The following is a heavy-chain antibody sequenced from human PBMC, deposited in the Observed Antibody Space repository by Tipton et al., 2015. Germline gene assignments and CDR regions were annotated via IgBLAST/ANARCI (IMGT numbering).Heavy chain of an antibody. CDR3: ARHVSFYYDTHGSDALDI. CDR2: IYPGDSET. D-gene: IGHD3-22*01. V-gene: IGHV5-51*01. J-gene: IGHJ3*02. CDR1: GYSFTNYW. Sequence: QLVQSGAEVKKPGESLKISCKGSGYSFTNYWIGWVRQMPGKGLEWMGIIYPGDSETRYSPSFQGQVTISADKSITTAYLQWSSLKVSDTAMYYCARHVSFYYDTHGSDALDIWAQGTMVTVSS.